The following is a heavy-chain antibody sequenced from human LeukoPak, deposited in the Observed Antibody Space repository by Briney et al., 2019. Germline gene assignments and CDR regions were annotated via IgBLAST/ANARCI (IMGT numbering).Heavy chain of an antibody. Sequence: PGGSLRLSCAASGFTFSSYAMHWVRQAPGKGLEWVAVISYDGSNKYYADSVKGRFTISRDNSKNTPYLQMNSLRAEDTAVYYCAKDLPSASPYYYYYYMDVWGKGTTVTVSS. CDR3: AKDLPSASPYYYYYYMDV. CDR2: ISYDGSNK. V-gene: IGHV3-30-3*01. D-gene: IGHD2-2*01. CDR1: GFTFSSYA. J-gene: IGHJ6*03.